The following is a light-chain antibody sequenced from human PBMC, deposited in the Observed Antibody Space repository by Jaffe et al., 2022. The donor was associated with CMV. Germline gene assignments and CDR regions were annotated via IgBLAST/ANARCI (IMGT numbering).Light chain of an antibody. CDR2: GAS. J-gene: IGKJ3*01. Sequence: ETVLTQSPGTLSLSPGERATLSCRASQSLSRKYLAWYQQKPGQAPRLLIYGASSRATGIPDRFSGSGSGTDFTLTISRLEPEDFAVYYCQQYDISPRTFGPGTKVDI. V-gene: IGKV3-20*01. CDR3: QQYDISPRT. CDR1: QSLSRKY.